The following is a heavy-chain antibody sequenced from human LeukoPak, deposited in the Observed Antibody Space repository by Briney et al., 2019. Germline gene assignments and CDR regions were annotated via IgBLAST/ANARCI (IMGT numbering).Heavy chain of an antibody. CDR1: GYTFTSYT. CDR3: ARFPGIAAAGGH. CDR2: INAGNGNT. J-gene: IGHJ4*02. Sequence: ASVKVSCKASGYTFTSYTMHWVRQAPGQRLEWMGWINAGNGNTKYSQKFQGRVTITGDTSESTAYMELSSLRSEDTAVYYCARFPGIAAAGGHWGQGTLVTVSS. D-gene: IGHD6-13*01. V-gene: IGHV1-3*01.